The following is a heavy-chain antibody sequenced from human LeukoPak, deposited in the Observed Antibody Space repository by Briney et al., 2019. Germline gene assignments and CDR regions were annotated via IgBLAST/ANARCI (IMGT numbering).Heavy chain of an antibody. D-gene: IGHD3-22*01. CDR3: ARGHYDSSGYYYGRAFYYYYMDV. CDR1: GGSISSYY. V-gene: IGHV4-4*07. Sequence: SETLSLTCTVSGGSISSYYWSWIRQPAGKGLEWIGRIYASGSTNYNPSLKSRVTMSVDTSKNQFSLKLSSVTAADTAVYYCARGHYDSSGYYYGRAFYYYYMDVWGKGTTVTISS. J-gene: IGHJ6*03. CDR2: IYASGST.